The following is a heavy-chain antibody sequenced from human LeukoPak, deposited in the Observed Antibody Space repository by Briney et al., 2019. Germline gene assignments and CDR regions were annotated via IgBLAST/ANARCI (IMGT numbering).Heavy chain of an antibody. J-gene: IGHJ4*02. V-gene: IGHV4-59*08. CDR1: GGSISSYY. CDR3: ARLLGRRDGYNWNFDY. CDR2: IYYSGST. Sequence: SETLSLTCTVSGGSISSYYWSWIRQPPGKGLEWIGYIYYSGSTNYNPSLKSRVTISVDTSKNQFSLKLSSVTVADTAVYYCARLLGRRDGYNWNFDYWGQGTLVTVSS. D-gene: IGHD5-24*01.